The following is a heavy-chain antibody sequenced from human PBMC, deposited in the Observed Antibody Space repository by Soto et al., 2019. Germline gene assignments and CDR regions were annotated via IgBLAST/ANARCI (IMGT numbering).Heavy chain of an antibody. D-gene: IGHD3-3*01. CDR2: INHSGST. J-gene: IGHJ5*02. Sequence: SETLSLTCAVYGGSFSGYYWSWIRQPPGKGLEWIGEINHSGSTNYNPSLKSRVTISVDTSKNQFSLKLSSVTAADTAVYYCARDNRITIFGVAIPNCFDHWGQGTLVTVSS. CDR1: GGSFSGYY. V-gene: IGHV4-34*01. CDR3: ARDNRITIFGVAIPNCFDH.